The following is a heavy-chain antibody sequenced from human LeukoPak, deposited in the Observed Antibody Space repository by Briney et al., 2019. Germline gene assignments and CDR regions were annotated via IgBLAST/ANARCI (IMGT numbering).Heavy chain of an antibody. CDR2: VHLDGRT. D-gene: IGHD6-13*01. CDR1: GGSITTTNW. CDR3: ARGLLAATFDY. J-gene: IGHJ4*02. V-gene: IGHV4-4*02. Sequence: SETLSLTCGVSGGSITTTNWWTWVRQPPGKGLEWIGEVHLDGRTNYNPSLESRLTISVDLSENHISLRLSSVTAADTAVYYCARGLLAATFDYWGQGTLVTVSS.